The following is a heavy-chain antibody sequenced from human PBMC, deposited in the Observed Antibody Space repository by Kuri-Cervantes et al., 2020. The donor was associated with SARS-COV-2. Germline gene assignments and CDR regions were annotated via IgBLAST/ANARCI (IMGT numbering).Heavy chain of an antibody. V-gene: IGHV5-51*01. CDR1: GYSLTSYW. J-gene: IGHJ3*02. D-gene: IGHD3-22*01. Sequence: GGSLRLSCKGSGYSLTSYWIGWVRQMPGKGLEWMGITYPGDSDTRYSPSFQGQVTISADKSISTAYLQWSSLKASDTAMYYCARGGDYYDSSGYYYVHFIDAFDIRGQGTMVTVSS. CDR2: TYPGDSDT. CDR3: ARGGDYYDSSGYYYVHFIDAFDI.